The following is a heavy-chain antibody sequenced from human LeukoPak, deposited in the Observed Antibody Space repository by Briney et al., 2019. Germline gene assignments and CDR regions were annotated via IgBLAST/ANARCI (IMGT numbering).Heavy chain of an antibody. J-gene: IGHJ4*02. Sequence: SETLSLTCTVSGGSISSSSYYWGWIRQPPGKGLEWIGSIYYSGSTYYNPSLKSRVTISVDTSKNQFSLKLSSVTAADTAVYYCTRPYYYDSSGSPDYWGQGTLVTVSS. CDR2: IYYSGST. D-gene: IGHD3-22*01. V-gene: IGHV4-39*07. CDR1: GGSISSSSYY. CDR3: TRPYYYDSSGSPDY.